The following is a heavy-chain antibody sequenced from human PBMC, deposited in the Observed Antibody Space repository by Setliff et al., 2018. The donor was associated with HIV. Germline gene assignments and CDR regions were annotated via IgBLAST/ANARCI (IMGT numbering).Heavy chain of an antibody. Sequence: GGSLRLSCAASGVSFNNYAMSWVRQAPGKGLEWVSAISGGGGGTNYADSVRGRFTISRDFSDNTLYLQMNSLRPEDTAMYYCARDSEPGTRVAGTTGLDYWGQGSLVTVSS. CDR2: ISGGGGGT. V-gene: IGHV3-23*01. D-gene: IGHD6-19*01. CDR1: GVSFNNYA. CDR3: ARDSEPGTRVAGTTGLDY. J-gene: IGHJ4*02.